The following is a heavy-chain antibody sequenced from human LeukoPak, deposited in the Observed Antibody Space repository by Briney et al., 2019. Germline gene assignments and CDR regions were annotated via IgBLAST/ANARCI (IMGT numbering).Heavy chain of an antibody. CDR1: GFTFSDYA. J-gene: IGHJ6*02. V-gene: IGHV3-49*03. CDR2: IRSKAYGGTT. CDR3: TRGSYGSGGVYYYYYGMDV. Sequence: GGSLRLSCTASGFTFSDYAMSWFRQAPGKGLEWVGFIRSKAYGGTTEYAASVKGRFTISRDDSKSIAYLQMNSLKTEDTAVYYCTRGSYGSGGVYYYYYGMDVWGQGTTVTVSS. D-gene: IGHD3-10*01.